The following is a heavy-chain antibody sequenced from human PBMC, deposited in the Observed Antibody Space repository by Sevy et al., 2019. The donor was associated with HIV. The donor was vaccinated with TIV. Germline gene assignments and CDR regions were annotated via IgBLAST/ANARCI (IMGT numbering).Heavy chain of an antibody. J-gene: IGHJ5*02. CDR1: GFTFSSYW. D-gene: IGHD1-26*01. V-gene: IGHV3-74*01. CDR2: IKSDGSST. Sequence: GGSLRLSCAASGFTFSSYWMDWVRQVPGKGLVWVSRIKSDGSSTSYADSVKGRFTISRDNAKNTLYLQMNSLRTEDTAVYYCARDRSGSYHVSDNWFDPWGQGTLVTVSS. CDR3: ARDRSGSYHVSDNWFDP.